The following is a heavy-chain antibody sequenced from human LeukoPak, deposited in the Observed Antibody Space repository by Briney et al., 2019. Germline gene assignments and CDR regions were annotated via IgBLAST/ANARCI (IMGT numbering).Heavy chain of an antibody. Sequence: PGGSLRLSCAASGFTFSNYWMHWVRQAPGKGPVWVSRIKSDGSSTRFADSVQGRFTISRDNGKNTLYLQMDSLRAEDTAVYYCARGGQTNNWYLGYFDYWGQGALVTVSS. D-gene: IGHD1-1*01. CDR2: IKSDGSST. CDR1: GFTFSNYW. CDR3: ARGGQTNNWYLGYFDY. V-gene: IGHV3-74*01. J-gene: IGHJ4*02.